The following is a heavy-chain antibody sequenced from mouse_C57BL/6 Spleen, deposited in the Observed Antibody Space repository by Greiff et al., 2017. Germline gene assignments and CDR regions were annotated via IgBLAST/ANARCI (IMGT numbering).Heavy chain of an antibody. CDR1: GFSLTSYG. D-gene: IGHD1-1*01. CDR2: IWRGGST. J-gene: IGHJ4*01. CDR3: AKKGYYGSSPYYYAMDY. V-gene: IGHV2-5*01. Sequence: QVQLQQSGPGLVQPSQSLSITCTVSGFSLTSYGVHWVRQSPGKGLEWLGVIWRGGSTDYNAAFMSRLSITKDNSKSQVFFKMNSLQADDTAIYYCAKKGYYGSSPYYYAMDYWGQGTSVTVSS.